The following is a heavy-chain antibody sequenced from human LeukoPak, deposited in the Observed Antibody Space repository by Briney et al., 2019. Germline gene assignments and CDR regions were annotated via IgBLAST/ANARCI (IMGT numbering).Heavy chain of an antibody. J-gene: IGHJ4*02. CDR3: AKVPKQITIFGVVHDYLYYFDY. Sequence: TGGSLRLSCAASGFTFSSYAMSWVRQAPGKGLEWVSAISGSGGSTYYADSVKGRFTISRDNSKNTLYLQMNSLRAEDTAVYYCAKVPKQITIFGVVHDYLYYFDYWGQGTLVTVSS. CDR2: ISGSGGST. D-gene: IGHD3-3*01. V-gene: IGHV3-23*01. CDR1: GFTFSSYA.